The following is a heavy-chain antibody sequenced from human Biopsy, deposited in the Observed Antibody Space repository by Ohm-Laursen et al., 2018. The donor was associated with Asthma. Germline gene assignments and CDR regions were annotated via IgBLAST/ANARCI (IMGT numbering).Heavy chain of an antibody. CDR1: GFTFGDYW. V-gene: IGHV3-7*01. Sequence: SLRLSCAASGFTFGDYWMSWVRQVPGKGLEWVANIKHDGTEKNHVDSLKGRFTISRDNAKNSLYLQMNSLRAEDTAVYYCAKGDDPRPVADAFHLWGQGTMVTVSS. CDR3: AKGDDPRPVADAFHL. CDR2: IKHDGTEK. D-gene: IGHD1-1*01. J-gene: IGHJ3*01.